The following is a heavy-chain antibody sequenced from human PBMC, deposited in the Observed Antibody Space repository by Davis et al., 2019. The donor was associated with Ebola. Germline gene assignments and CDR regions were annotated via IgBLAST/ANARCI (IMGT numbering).Heavy chain of an antibody. J-gene: IGHJ4*02. V-gene: IGHV3-23*01. Sequence: GGSLRLSCTDSVITFSSYAMTWVRQAPGKGLEWVSAISGSGGSTYYADSVKGRFTISRDNAKNSLFLQMNSLRAEDTAMYYCASSTSWVLRFDYWGQGALVTVSS. CDR2: ISGSGGST. D-gene: IGHD2-2*01. CDR3: ASSTSWVLRFDY. CDR1: VITFSSYA.